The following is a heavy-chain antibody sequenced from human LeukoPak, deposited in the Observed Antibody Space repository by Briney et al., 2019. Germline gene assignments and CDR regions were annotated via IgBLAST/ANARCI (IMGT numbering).Heavy chain of an antibody. D-gene: IGHD6-19*01. Sequence: GASLQISLEGSDYDFINYWIAWVRQLPGKGLEWGGIIYPGDSDTRYSPSFQGQVTISIDKSISTAYLQWSSLKASDSAMYYCARLKVAGTPDYWGQGTLVTVSS. CDR1: DYDFINYW. CDR3: ARLKVAGTPDY. V-gene: IGHV5-51*01. J-gene: IGHJ4*02. CDR2: IYPGDSDT.